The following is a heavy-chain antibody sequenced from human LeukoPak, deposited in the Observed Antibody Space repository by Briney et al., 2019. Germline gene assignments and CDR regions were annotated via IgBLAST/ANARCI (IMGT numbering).Heavy chain of an antibody. CDR3: ARSNGWYLDY. CDR2: ISGSGGST. D-gene: IGHD6-19*01. V-gene: IGHV3-23*01. Sequence: GGSLRLSCAASGFTFSSYAMSWVRQAPGKGLEWVSAISGSGGSTYYADSVKGRFTISRDNSKTTLYLHMNSLRVEDTAVYYCARSNGWYLDYWGQGTLVTASS. J-gene: IGHJ4*02. CDR1: GFTFSSYA.